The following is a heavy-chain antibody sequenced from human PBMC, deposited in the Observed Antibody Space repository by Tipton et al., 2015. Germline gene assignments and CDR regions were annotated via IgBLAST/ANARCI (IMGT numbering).Heavy chain of an antibody. CDR2: IYSGDSDA. Sequence: QLVQSGAEVHKPGESLRISCKGSGYTFTDYWLGWVRQMPGKGLEWMGIIYSGDSDAKYSPSFEGQVTISADKSINTAYLQWRSLKPSDPAMYYCAGGSSPRRWFAPWGQGPLVTVSP. D-gene: IGHD2-15*01. CDR3: AGGSSPRRWFAP. CDR1: GYTFTDYW. V-gene: IGHV5-51*01. J-gene: IGHJ5*02.